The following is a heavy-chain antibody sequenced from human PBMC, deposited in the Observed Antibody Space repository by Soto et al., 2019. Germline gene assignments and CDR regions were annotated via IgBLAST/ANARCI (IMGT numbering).Heavy chain of an antibody. CDR1: GGTFSIYA. CDR3: ATSPRGTEYYCWRGYFNWFDP. D-gene: IGHD3-3*01. CDR2: IIPIFGTA. V-gene: IGHV1-69*13. J-gene: IGHJ5*02. Sequence: SVKVSCKASGGTFSIYAISWLRQAPGQGLEWMGGIIPIFGTANYAQKFQGRVTITADEYTSTAYMELSSLRSEDAAVYYCATSPRGTEYYCWRGYFNWFDPWGPGTLVTVAA.